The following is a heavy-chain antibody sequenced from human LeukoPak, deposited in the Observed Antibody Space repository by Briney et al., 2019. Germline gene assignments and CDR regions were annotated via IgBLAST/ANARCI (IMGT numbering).Heavy chain of an antibody. CDR2: ISYDGSNK. Sequence: GGSLRLSCAASGFTFSSYAMHWVRQAPGKGLEWVAVISYDGSNKYYADSVKGRFTISRDNSKNTLYLQMNSLRAEDTAVYYCAKDPSYWGQGTLVTVSS. CDR3: AKDPSY. CDR1: GFTFSSYA. J-gene: IGHJ4*02. V-gene: IGHV3-30-3*01.